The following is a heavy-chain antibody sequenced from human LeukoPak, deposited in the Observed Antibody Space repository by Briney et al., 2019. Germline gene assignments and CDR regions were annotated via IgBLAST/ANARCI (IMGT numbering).Heavy chain of an antibody. D-gene: IGHD3-22*01. V-gene: IGHV1-69*13. CDR1: VGTFSSYA. Sequence: ASVKVSCKASVGTFSSYAISWVRQSPGQGLEWMGGIIPIFGTANYAQKFQGRVTITADESTSTAYRELSSLRSEDTAVHYCASLTYYYDRSEFDYWGQGTLVTVSS. CDR2: IIPIFGTA. CDR3: ASLTYYYDRSEFDY. J-gene: IGHJ4*02.